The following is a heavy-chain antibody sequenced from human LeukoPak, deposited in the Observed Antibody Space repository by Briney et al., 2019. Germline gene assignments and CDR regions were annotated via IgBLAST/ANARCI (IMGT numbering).Heavy chain of an antibody. D-gene: IGHD1-26*01. CDR3: ARAGIVGATTGDFDY. J-gene: IGHJ4*02. V-gene: IGHV4-59*01. CDR2: IYYSGST. Sequence: SGTLSLTCTVSGGSISSYYWSWIRQPPGKGLEWIGYIYYSGSTNYNPSLKSRVTISVDTSKNQFSLKLSSVTAADTAVYYCARAGIVGATTGDFDYWGQGTLVTVSS. CDR1: GGSISSYY.